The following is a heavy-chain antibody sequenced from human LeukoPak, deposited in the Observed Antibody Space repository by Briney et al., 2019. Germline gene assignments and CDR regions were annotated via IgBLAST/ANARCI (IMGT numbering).Heavy chain of an antibody. V-gene: IGHV3-48*04. CDR2: ISSSSSTI. D-gene: IGHD3-22*01. CDR1: GFTFSSYS. CDR3: AREGLDSSGYIPPLRYYGMDV. Sequence: GGSLRLSCAASGFTFSSYSMNWVRQAPGKGLEWVSYISSSSSTIYYADSVKGRFTISRDNAKNSLYLQMNSLRAEDTAVYYCAREGLDSSGYIPPLRYYGMDVWGQGTTVTVSS. J-gene: IGHJ6*02.